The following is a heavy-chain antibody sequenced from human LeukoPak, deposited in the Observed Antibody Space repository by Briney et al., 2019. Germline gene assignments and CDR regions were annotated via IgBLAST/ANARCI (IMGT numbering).Heavy chain of an antibody. CDR2: ISSSSSTI. V-gene: IGHV3-48*04. J-gene: IGHJ4*02. CDR3: ARDRQLEY. Sequence: GGSLRLSCAASGFTFSSYAMSWVRQAPGKGLEWVSYISSSSSTIYYADSVKGRFTISRDNAKNSLYLQMNSLRAEDTAVYYCARDRQLEYWGQGTLVTVSS. CDR1: GFTFSSYA. D-gene: IGHD6-13*01.